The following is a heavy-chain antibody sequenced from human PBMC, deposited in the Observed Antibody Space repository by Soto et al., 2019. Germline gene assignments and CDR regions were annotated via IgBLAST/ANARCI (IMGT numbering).Heavy chain of an antibody. V-gene: IGHV3-21*01. Sequence: PGGSLRLSCAASGFTFNTYTINWVRQAPGKGLEWVASISSSSKDKFYADSVKARFTTSRDNAKSSVYLQMSSLGAGDTALYSWARGSWGGDGIVVLDPGTSVTVS. CDR3: ARGSWGGDGIVV. CDR2: ISSSSKDK. CDR1: GFTFNTYT. D-gene: IGHD3-16*01. J-gene: IGHJ6*02.